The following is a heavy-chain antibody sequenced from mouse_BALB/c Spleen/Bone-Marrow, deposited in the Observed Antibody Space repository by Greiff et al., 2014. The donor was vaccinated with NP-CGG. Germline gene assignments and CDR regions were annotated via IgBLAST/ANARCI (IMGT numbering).Heavy chain of an antibody. CDR1: GYAFTNYL. D-gene: IGHD3-3*01. J-gene: IGHJ2*02. CDR3: ARRDGYYFDY. Sequence: VQLQQSGAELVRPGTSVKVSCKASGYAFTNYLIEWVKQRPGQGLEWIGMINPGSGGTNYNEKFKGKATLTADKSSSTAYMQRSSLTSDDSAVCFCARRDGYYFDYWGQGTSLTVSS. V-gene: IGHV1-54*01. CDR2: INPGSGGT.